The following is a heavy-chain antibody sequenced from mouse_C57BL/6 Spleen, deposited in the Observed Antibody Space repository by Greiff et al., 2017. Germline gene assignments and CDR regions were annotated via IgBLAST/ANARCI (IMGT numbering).Heavy chain of an antibody. V-gene: IGHV5-9*01. CDR1: GFTFSSYT. CDR2: ISGGGGNT. Sequence: EVKVVESGGGLVKPGGSLKLSCAASGFTFSSYTMSWVRQTPEKRLEWVATISGGGGNTYYPDSVKGRFTISRDNAKNTLYLRMSSLRSEDTALYYCARRHYGSSYWYFDVWGTGTTVTVSS. CDR3: ARRHYGSSYWYFDV. D-gene: IGHD1-1*01. J-gene: IGHJ1*03.